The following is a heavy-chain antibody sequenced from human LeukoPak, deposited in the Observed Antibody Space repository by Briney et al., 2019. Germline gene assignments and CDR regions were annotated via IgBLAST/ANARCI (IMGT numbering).Heavy chain of an antibody. J-gene: IGHJ3*02. CDR3: AREWTYYDILGGEDDFDI. Sequence: GESLKISCKGSGYSFTSYWIGWVRQMPGKGLEWMGIIYPSDSDTSYSPSFQGQVTISADNSISTAYLQWSRLKASDTAMYYGAREWTYYDILGGEDDFDIWGQGTMVTVSS. V-gene: IGHV5-51*01. CDR1: GYSFTSYW. D-gene: IGHD3-9*01. CDR2: IYPSDSDT.